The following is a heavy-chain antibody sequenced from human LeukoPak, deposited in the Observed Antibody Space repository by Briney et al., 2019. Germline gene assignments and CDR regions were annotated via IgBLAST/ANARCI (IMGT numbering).Heavy chain of an antibody. Sequence: PGGSLRLSCAASGFTFSNYAMSWVRQAPGKGLEWVSAISGSGGSTYYADSVKGRFTISRDNSKNTLYLQMNSLRAEDTAVYYCAREGYDSSGYYYSFAFDIWGQGTMVTVSS. V-gene: IGHV3-23*01. CDR2: ISGSGGST. D-gene: IGHD3-22*01. CDR3: AREGYDSSGYYYSFAFDI. J-gene: IGHJ3*02. CDR1: GFTFSNYA.